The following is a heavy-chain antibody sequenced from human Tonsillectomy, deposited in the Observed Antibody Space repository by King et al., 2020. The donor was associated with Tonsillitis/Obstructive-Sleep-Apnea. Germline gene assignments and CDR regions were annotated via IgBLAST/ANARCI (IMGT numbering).Heavy chain of an antibody. CDR3: ARIGITGTTSPDY. V-gene: IGHV1-69*12. Sequence: QLVQSGAEVKKPGSSVKVSCKASGGTFSSYAISWVRQAPGQGLEVMGGIRPIFGIANYAPKFQGRGTITADESTSTAYMERSSLRSEDTAVYYCARIGITGTTSPDYWGQGTLVTVSS. CDR1: GGTFSSYA. D-gene: IGHD1-7*01. J-gene: IGHJ4*02. CDR2: IRPIFGIA.